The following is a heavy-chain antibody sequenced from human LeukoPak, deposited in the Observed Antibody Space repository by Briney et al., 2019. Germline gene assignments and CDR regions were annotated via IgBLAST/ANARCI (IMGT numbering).Heavy chain of an antibody. D-gene: IGHD3-22*01. CDR3: AKDRSTYYYDSSGYYPDAFDI. Sequence: GGSLRLSCAASRFTFSSYAMSWVRQAPGKGLEWVSGISGSGGSTYYADSVKGRFTISRDNSKNTLYLQMNSLRAEDTAVYYCAKDRSTYYYDSSGYYPDAFDIWGQGTTVTVSS. V-gene: IGHV3-23*01. CDR1: RFTFSSYA. J-gene: IGHJ3*02. CDR2: ISGSGGST.